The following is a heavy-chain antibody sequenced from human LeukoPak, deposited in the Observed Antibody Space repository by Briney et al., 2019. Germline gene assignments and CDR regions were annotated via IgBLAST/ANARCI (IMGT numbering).Heavy chain of an antibody. CDR3: AKDMTTVTTNWFDP. V-gene: IGHV3-21*04. J-gene: IGHJ5*02. Sequence: GGSLRLSCAASGFTFTDYSMNWVRQAPGKGLEWVSSIGYNSRSIYYADSVKGRFTISRDNSKNTLYLQMSSLGAEDTAVYYCAKDMTTVTTNWFDPWGQGTLVTVSS. CDR1: GFTFTDYS. CDR2: IGYNSRSI. D-gene: IGHD4-17*01.